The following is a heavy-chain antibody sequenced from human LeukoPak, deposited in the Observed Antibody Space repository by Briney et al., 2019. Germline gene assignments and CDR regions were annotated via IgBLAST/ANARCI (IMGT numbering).Heavy chain of an antibody. Sequence: PGGSLRLSCTASGFTFRNYEMNWVRQAPGKGLEWISSIRSGGNTKYYADSVRDRFTISRDNAKNLLYLQMTSLRAEDTAVYYCARTDPSDAFDIWGQGTMVTVSS. CDR3: ARTDPSDAFDI. CDR2: IRSGGNTK. J-gene: IGHJ3*02. CDR1: GFTFRNYE. V-gene: IGHV3-48*03.